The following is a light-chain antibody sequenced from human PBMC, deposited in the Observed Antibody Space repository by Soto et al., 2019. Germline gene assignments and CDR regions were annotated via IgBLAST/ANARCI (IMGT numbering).Light chain of an antibody. Sequence: EIVLTQSPGTLSSSPGERATLSCRANQSVRNNYLARYQQKPGQPPRFLIYDVSTRAAGIPDRFSGSGSGTDFTLTISRLEPEDFAVYYCQQYGSTPLTFGGGTKVEIE. J-gene: IGKJ4*01. CDR1: QSVRNNY. CDR2: DVS. CDR3: QQYGSTPLT. V-gene: IGKV3-20*01.